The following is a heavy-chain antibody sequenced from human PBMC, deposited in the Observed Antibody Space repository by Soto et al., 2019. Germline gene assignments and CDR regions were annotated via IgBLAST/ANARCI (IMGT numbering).Heavy chain of an antibody. CDR2: ISYDGSNK. CDR1: GFTFSSYA. V-gene: IGHV3-30-3*01. D-gene: IGHD2-15*01. J-gene: IGHJ4*02. Sequence: RLSCAASGFTFSSYAMHWVRQAPGKGLEWVAVISYDGSNKYYADSVKGRFTISRDNAKNTLYLQMNSLRAEDTAVYYCARDKGRSPLDYWGQGTLVTVSS. CDR3: ARDKGRSPLDY.